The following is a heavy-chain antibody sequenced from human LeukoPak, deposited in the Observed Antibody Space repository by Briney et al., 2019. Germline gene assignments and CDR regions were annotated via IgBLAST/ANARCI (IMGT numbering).Heavy chain of an antibody. CDR1: GFTFGDYA. Sequence: GRSLRLSCTASGFTFGDYAMSWVRQAPGKGLEWVGFIRSKAYGGTTEYAASVKGRFTISRDDSKSIAYLQMNSLKTEDTAVYYCTRVPRRGIDYWGQGTLVTVSP. J-gene: IGHJ4*02. CDR3: TRVPRRGIDY. V-gene: IGHV3-49*04. D-gene: IGHD3-16*01. CDR2: IRSKAYGGTT.